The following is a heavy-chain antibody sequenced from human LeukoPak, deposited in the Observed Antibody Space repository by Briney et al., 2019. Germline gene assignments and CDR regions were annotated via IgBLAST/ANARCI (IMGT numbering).Heavy chain of an antibody. CDR2: STYI. Sequence: STYIYYADSMRGRFTISRDNAKNSLYLQMNSLRAEDTAVYYCARDSQWLDYWGQGTLVTVSS. D-gene: IGHD3-22*01. J-gene: IGHJ4*02. CDR3: ARDSQWLDY. V-gene: IGHV3-21*06.